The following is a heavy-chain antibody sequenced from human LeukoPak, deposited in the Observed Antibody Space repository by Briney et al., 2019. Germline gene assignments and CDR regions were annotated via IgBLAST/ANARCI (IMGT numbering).Heavy chain of an antibody. J-gene: IGHJ4*02. CDR1: GFTFSSYW. D-gene: IGHD2-8*01. Sequence: AGGSLRLSCAVSGFTFSSYWMNWVRQAPGKGLERVANIKQDGSEKNYVDSVKGRFTISRDNAKSSLFLQMNDLRAEDTAVYYCAKGGRGNGEVYWGQGTLVTVSS. V-gene: IGHV3-7*01. CDR3: AKGGRGNGEVY. CDR2: IKQDGSEK.